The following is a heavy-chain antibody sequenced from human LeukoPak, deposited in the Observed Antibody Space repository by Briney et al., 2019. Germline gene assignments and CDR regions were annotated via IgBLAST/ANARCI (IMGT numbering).Heavy chain of an antibody. CDR3: ARVGTLFTAVAGTGGYYYYYMDV. Sequence: SETLSLTCTVSGYSIRNGYNWGWIRLSPGKGLEWLGSIYQSGSTYDNPSLKSRVSLSIDTSKNQFSLKLTSVTAADTAVYYCARVGTLFTAVAGTGGYYYYYMDVWGKGTTVTVSS. D-gene: IGHD6-19*01. CDR1: GYSIRNGYN. CDR2: IYQSGST. V-gene: IGHV4-38-2*02. J-gene: IGHJ6*03.